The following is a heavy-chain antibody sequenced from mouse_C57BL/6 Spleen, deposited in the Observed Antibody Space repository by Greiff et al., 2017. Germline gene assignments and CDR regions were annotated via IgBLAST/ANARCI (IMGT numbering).Heavy chain of an antibody. Sequence: EVQRVESGGGLVKPGGSLKLSCAASGFTFSDYGMHWVRQAPEKGLEWVAYISSGSSTIYYADTVKGRFTISRDNAKNTLFLQMTSLRSEDTAMYYCARGSNYDAYWYFDVWGTGTTVTVSS. CDR1: GFTFSDYG. J-gene: IGHJ1*03. D-gene: IGHD2-5*01. CDR2: ISSGSSTI. V-gene: IGHV5-17*01. CDR3: ARGSNYDAYWYFDV.